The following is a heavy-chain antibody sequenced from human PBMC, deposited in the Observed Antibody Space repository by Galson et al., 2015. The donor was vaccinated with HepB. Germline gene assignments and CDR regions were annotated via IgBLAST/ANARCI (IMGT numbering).Heavy chain of an antibody. V-gene: IGHV1-69*06. Sequence: SVKVSCKASGGTFSSYAISWVRQAPGQGLEWMGGIIPIFGTANYAQKFQGRVTITADKSTSTAYMELSSLRSEDTAVYYCARDPGYGGNSGGRDYYYYGMDVWGQGTTVTVSS. CDR3: ARDPGYGGNSGGRDYYYYGMDV. CDR1: GGTFSSYA. J-gene: IGHJ6*02. D-gene: IGHD4-23*01. CDR2: IIPIFGTA.